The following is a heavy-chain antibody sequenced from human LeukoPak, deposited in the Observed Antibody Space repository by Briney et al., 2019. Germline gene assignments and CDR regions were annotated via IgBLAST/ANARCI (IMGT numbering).Heavy chain of an antibody. V-gene: IGHV3-20*04. Sequence: PGGSLRLSCAASGFTFDDYGMSWVRQAPGKGLEWVSGINWNGGSTGYADSVKGRFTISRDNSKNTLYLQMNSLRAEDTAVYYCAKVLSPWGKGGPFDYWGQGTLVTVSS. CDR3: AKVLSPWGKGGPFDY. J-gene: IGHJ4*02. CDR1: GFTFDDYG. CDR2: INWNGGST. D-gene: IGHD3-16*01.